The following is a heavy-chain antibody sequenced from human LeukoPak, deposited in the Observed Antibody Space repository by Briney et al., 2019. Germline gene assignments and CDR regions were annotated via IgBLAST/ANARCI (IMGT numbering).Heavy chain of an antibody. Sequence: HAGGSLRLSCVGSEFIFGSYWMSWVRQAPGKGLGWVANIKQDGSEKYYVDSVKGRFTVFRDNDKNSLYLQMNRLRAEDTAMYFCARGYKSEPPAKYGMDVWGRGTTVIVSS. J-gene: IGHJ6*02. D-gene: IGHD5-12*01. CDR2: IKQDGSEK. V-gene: IGHV3-7*01. CDR3: ARGYKSEPPAKYGMDV. CDR1: EFIFGSYW.